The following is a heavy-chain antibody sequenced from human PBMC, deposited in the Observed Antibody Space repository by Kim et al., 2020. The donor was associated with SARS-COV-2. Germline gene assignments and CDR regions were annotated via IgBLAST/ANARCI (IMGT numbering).Heavy chain of an antibody. Sequence: GGSLRLSCAASDFPFGNYEINWVRQAPGKGLEWVSYISAHGSRTYYADSVKGRFTVSRDNAKNSLFLQMSSLRAEDTAVYYCVRDSGTGDSSNNHHFDCWGQGTLVTVSS. V-gene: IGHV3-48*03. CDR1: DFPFGNYE. D-gene: IGHD2-8*02. J-gene: IGHJ4*02. CDR2: ISAHGSRT. CDR3: VRDSGTGDSSNNHHFDC.